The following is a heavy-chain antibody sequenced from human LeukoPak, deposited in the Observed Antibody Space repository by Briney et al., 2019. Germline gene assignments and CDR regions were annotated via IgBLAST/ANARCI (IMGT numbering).Heavy chain of an antibody. D-gene: IGHD2-2*01. CDR2: ISGSGGST. J-gene: IGHJ4*02. CDR1: GFTFSSYA. V-gene: IGHV3-23*01. CDR3: AMGELGYCSSTSCYSRSWYYFDY. Sequence: GGSLRLSCAASGFTFSSYAMSWVRQAPGNGLEWVSAISGSGGSTYYADSVKGRFTISRDNSKNTLYLQMNSLRAEDTAVYYCAMGELGYCSSTSCYSRSWYYFDYWGQGTLVTVSS.